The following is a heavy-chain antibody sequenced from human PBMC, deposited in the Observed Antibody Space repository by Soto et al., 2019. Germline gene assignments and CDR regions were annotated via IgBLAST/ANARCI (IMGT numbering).Heavy chain of an antibody. Sequence: QVQLVESGGGVVQPGRSLRLSCAASGFTFSSYAMHWVRQAPGKGLEWVAVISYDGSNKYYADSVKGRFTISRDNSKNTLYMQMNSLRAEDTAVYYCARDIRIFDSSGYYPNGAFDIWGQGTMVTVSS. V-gene: IGHV3-30-3*01. J-gene: IGHJ3*02. CDR1: GFTFSSYA. CDR2: ISYDGSNK. CDR3: ARDIRIFDSSGYYPNGAFDI. D-gene: IGHD3-22*01.